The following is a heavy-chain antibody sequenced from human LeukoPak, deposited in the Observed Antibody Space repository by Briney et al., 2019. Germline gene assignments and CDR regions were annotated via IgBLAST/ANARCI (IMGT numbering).Heavy chain of an antibody. CDR1: GYTFTSYD. CDR3: ARGRGVPPFFDY. D-gene: IGHD3-10*01. V-gene: IGHV1-8*01. Sequence: ASVKVSCKASGYTFTSYDINWVRQATGQGLEWMGWMNPNSGNTGYAQKFQGRVTMTRNTSISTAYMELSSLRSEDTAVYYCARGRGVPPFFDYWGQGTLVTVSS. CDR2: MNPNSGNT. J-gene: IGHJ4*02.